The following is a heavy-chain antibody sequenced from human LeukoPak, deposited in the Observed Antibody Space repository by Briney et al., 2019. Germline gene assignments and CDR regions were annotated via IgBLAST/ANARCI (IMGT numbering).Heavy chain of an antibody. D-gene: IGHD3-16*01. CDR1: GYTFNSYD. CDR3: ARGAVGGGDFDY. J-gene: IGHJ4*02. CDR2: MNPNSGNT. Sequence: ASVTVSCKASGYTFNSYDINWVRQATGQGLEWMAWMNPNSGNTGSAEKFQGRVTITRNTSISTAYMELSSLRSEDTAVYYCARGAVGGGDFDYWGQGTLVTVSS. V-gene: IGHV1-8*03.